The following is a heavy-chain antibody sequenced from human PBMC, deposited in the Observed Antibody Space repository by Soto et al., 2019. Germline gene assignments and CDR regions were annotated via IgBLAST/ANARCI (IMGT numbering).Heavy chain of an antibody. CDR2: FDPEDGET. CDR3: ATLRYFDWLPNYYYYMDV. D-gene: IGHD3-9*01. V-gene: IGHV1-24*01. J-gene: IGHJ6*03. Sequence: ASVKVYCKVSGYTLTELSMHWVRQAPGKGLEWMGGFDPEDGETIYAQKFQGRVTMTEDTSTDTAYMELSSLRSEDTAVYYCATLRYFDWLPNYYYYMDVWGKGTTVTVSS. CDR1: GYTLTELS.